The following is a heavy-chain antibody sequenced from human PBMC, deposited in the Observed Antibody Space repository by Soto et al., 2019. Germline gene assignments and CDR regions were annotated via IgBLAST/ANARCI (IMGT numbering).Heavy chain of an antibody. V-gene: IGHV4-59*01. D-gene: IGHD2-21*01. J-gene: IGHJ4*02. CDR1: GGSISSYY. CDR2: IYYSGST. Sequence: SETLSLTCTVSGGSISSYYWSWIRQPPGKGLEWIGYIYYSGSTNYNPSLKSRVIISLDTSKNHFSLSLTSVTAADPALYYCARIPQGYFDYWGQGLLVTVSS. CDR3: ARIPQGYFDY.